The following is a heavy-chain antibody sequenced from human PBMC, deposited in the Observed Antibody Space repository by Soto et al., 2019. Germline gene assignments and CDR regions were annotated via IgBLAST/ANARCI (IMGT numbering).Heavy chain of an antibody. D-gene: IGHD5-18*01. CDR1: GYTFTSYG. V-gene: IGHV1-18*01. J-gene: IGHJ6*02. CDR2: ISAYNGNT. Sequence: GASVKVSFKASGYTFTSYGISWVRQAPGQGLEWMGWISAYNGNTNYAQKRQGRVTMTTDTSTSTAYMELRSLRSDDTAVYYCARGTRETDTAMVYYYYYYGMDVWGQGTTVTVSS. CDR3: ARGTRETDTAMVYYYYYYGMDV.